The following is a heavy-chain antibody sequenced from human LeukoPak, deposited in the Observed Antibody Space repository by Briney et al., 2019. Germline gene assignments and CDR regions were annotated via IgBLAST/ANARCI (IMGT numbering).Heavy chain of an antibody. V-gene: IGHV1-2*02. Sequence: ASVKVSCKASGYTFTGYYMHWVRQAPGQGLEWMGWINPNSGGTNYAQKFQGRVTMTRDTSISTAYMELSSLRSDDTAVYYCARGGDGSGSYYNAEGDYWGQGTLVTVSS. D-gene: IGHD3-10*01. CDR1: GYTFTGYY. CDR2: INPNSGGT. CDR3: ARGGDGSGSYYNAEGDY. J-gene: IGHJ4*02.